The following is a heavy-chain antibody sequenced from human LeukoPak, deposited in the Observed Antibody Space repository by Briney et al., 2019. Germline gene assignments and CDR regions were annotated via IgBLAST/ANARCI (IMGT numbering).Heavy chain of an antibody. V-gene: IGHV3-74*01. Sequence: GGSLRLSCAASGFTFSSYWMHWVRQAPGKWLVWVPSINSDGSSTSYADSVKGRFTISRDNAKNTLYLQMNSLRAEDTAVYYCARDRRYYDSSGYPNDAFDIWGQGTMVTVSS. D-gene: IGHD3-22*01. CDR1: GFTFSSYW. CDR2: INSDGSST. J-gene: IGHJ3*02. CDR3: ARDRRYYDSSGYPNDAFDI.